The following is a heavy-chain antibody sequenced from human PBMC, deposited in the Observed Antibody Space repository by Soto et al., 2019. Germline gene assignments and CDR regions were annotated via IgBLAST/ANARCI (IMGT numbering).Heavy chain of an antibody. CDR1: GGTFNTYA. V-gene: IGHV1-69*01. J-gene: IGHJ4*02. CDR3: TRSIGSGGVIGGFDY. D-gene: IGHD3-16*02. Sequence: QVQLVQSETEVKKPGSAVRVSCKASGGTFNTYAMNWVRQAPGQGLEWMGGILPMFDRPRYAQKFQGRVTITVDEPTTTAYMVLSSLRSDDTAVYDCTRSIGSGGVIGGFDYWGQGTLVTVSS. CDR2: ILPMFDRP.